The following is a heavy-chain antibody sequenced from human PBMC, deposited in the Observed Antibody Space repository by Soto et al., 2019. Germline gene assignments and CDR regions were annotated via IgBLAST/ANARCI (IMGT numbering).Heavy chain of an antibody. J-gene: IGHJ5*02. CDR1: GGSISSYY. CDR2: IHYSGST. D-gene: IGHD6-19*01. Sequence: SETLSLTCTVSGGSISSYYWSWIRQPPGKGLEWIGYIHYSGSTNYNPSLKSRVTISVDTSKNQFSLKVSSVTAADTAVYYCARHSSGWFNWFDHWGQGTLVTVSS. V-gene: IGHV4-59*08. CDR3: ARHSSGWFNWFDH.